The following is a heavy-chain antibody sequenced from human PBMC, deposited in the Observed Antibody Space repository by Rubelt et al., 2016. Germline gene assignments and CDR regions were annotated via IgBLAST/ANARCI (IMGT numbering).Heavy chain of an antibody. Sequence: QVQLQESGPGLVKPSETLSLTCTVSGYSISSGYYWGWIRQPPGRGLEWIGSIYHSGSTYYNPSLKSRVTISLDTPKNQFSLRLTSVTAADTAVYYCARGKGYGDYVGYWGQGALVTVSS. CDR1: GYSISSGYY. J-gene: IGHJ4*02. CDR2: IYHSGST. CDR3: ARGKGYGDYVGY. D-gene: IGHD4-17*01. V-gene: IGHV4-38-2*02.